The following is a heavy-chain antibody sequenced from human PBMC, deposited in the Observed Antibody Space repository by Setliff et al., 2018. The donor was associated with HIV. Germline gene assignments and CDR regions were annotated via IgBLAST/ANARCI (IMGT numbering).Heavy chain of an antibody. V-gene: IGHV3-7*03. D-gene: IGHD2-15*01. J-gene: IGHJ6*03. CDR2: IGQDGSEK. Sequence: PGGSLRLSCAASGFTFSSHWMSWIRQAPGKGPEWVANIGQDGSEKYYVDSVMGRFTISRDNAKNSMYLQMNRLTAEDAAVYYCVRDQVGPQWCYMDVWGKGTTVTVSS. CDR3: VRDQVGPQWCYMDV. CDR1: GFTFSSHW.